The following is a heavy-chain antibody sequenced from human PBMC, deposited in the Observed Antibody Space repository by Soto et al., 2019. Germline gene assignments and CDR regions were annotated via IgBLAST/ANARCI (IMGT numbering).Heavy chain of an antibody. CDR1: GFTFRSYA. Sequence: EVQLLESGGGLVQPGGSLRLSCAASGFTFRSYAMSWVRQAPGKGLEWVSGISSNGGRTYYADSVKGRFTISRDNAKNSLYLQMNSLRAEDTAVYYCARYCSGGSCYSGFFYYYYGMDVWGQGTTVTVSS. V-gene: IGHV3-23*01. CDR2: ISSNGGRT. CDR3: ARYCSGGSCYSGFFYYYYGMDV. D-gene: IGHD2-15*01. J-gene: IGHJ6*02.